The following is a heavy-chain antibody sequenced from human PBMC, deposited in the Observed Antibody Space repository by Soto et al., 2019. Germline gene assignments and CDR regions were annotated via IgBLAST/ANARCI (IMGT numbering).Heavy chain of an antibody. CDR3: ARVLYYGSGSYSPYGMDV. CDR2: VSPPFRTS. V-gene: IGHV1-69*01. J-gene: IGHJ6*02. D-gene: IGHD3-10*01. Sequence: QVQLVQSGAEVKKPGSSVKVSCKTSGVSFNNNGIGGWRQPPGQGFEGMGGVSPPFRTSNYARKFQGRISITADASTGTVNMELSSLTSEDTAQYYCARVLYYGSGSYSPYGMDVWGQGTTVTVSS. CDR1: GVSFNNNG.